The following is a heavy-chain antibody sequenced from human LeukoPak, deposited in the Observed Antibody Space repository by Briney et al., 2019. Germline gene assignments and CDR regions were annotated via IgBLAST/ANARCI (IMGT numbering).Heavy chain of an antibody. CDR3: ARGLSSTSCYWCPNWFDP. CDR2: INHSGST. J-gene: IGHJ5*02. D-gene: IGHD2-2*01. Sequence: SETLSLTCAVYGGSFSGYYWSWIRQPPGKGLEWIGEINHSGSTNYNPSLKSRVTISVDTSKNRFSLKLSSVTAADTAVYYCARGLSSTSCYWCPNWFDPWGQGTLVTVSS. CDR1: GGSFSGYY. V-gene: IGHV4-34*01.